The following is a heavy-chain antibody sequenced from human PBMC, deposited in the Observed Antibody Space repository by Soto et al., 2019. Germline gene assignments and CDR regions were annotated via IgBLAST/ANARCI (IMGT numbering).Heavy chain of an antibody. Sequence: QVHLVESGGGLVKPGGSLRLSCAVSGFTFSDYYMIWIRQAPGKGLEWVSYISSTSSYTNYGHSVKGRFTISEDNAKNALYLQMTSLRAEDTAVYYCARALGTAMGPHDYWGQGTLVTVSS. CDR1: GFTFSDYY. J-gene: IGHJ4*02. D-gene: IGHD5-18*01. V-gene: IGHV3-11*06. CDR2: ISSTSSYT. CDR3: ARALGTAMGPHDY.